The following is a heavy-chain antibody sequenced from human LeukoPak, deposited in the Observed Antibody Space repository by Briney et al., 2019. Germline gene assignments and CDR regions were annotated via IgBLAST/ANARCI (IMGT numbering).Heavy chain of an antibody. J-gene: IGHJ4*02. CDR1: DGSITNYD. CDR3: ARGQFYHDSTGYSD. CDR2: VHYSGTA. V-gene: IGHV4-59*01. Sequence: SETLSLTCTVSDGSITNYDWSWVRQPPGKGLEFIGHVHYSGTANYNPSLRSRVTISIDTSKNQFSLKLNSVTAADAAVYYCARGQFYHDSTGYSDWGQGTLVTVSS. D-gene: IGHD3-22*01.